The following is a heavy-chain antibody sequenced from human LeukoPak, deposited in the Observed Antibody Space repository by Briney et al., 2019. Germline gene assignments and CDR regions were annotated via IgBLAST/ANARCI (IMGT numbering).Heavy chain of an antibody. CDR1: GYTFSGYY. Sequence: GASVKVSCKASGYTFSGYYMHWVRQAPGQGLEWMGWIKLNSGDTKYPQKFQGRVTMTRDTSISTAYMEVTRLRSDDTAVYYCAREGSGSGWFDPWGQGTLVTVSS. D-gene: IGHD6-25*01. CDR3: AREGSGSGWFDP. V-gene: IGHV1-2*02. CDR2: IKLNSGDT. J-gene: IGHJ5*02.